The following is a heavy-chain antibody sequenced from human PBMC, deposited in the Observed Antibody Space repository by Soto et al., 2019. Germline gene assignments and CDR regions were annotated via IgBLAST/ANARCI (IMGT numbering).Heavy chain of an antibody. V-gene: IGHV3-48*01. D-gene: IGHD6-13*01. CDR2: ISSSSSTI. CDR3: ARDQAGSSWYPFDY. J-gene: IGHJ4*02. Sequence: EVQLVESGGGLVQPGGSLRLSCAASGFTFSSYSMNWVRQAPAKGLEWVSYISSSSSTIYYADSVKGRFTISRDNAKNSLYLQMNSLRAEDTAVYYCARDQAGSSWYPFDYWGQGTLVTVSS. CDR1: GFTFSSYS.